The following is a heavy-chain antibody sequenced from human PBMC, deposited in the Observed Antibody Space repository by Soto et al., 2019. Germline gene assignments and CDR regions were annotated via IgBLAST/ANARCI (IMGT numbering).Heavy chain of an antibody. CDR3: ARDRIVGATTGDK. V-gene: IGHV3-21*01. J-gene: IGHJ4*02. Sequence: GGSLRLSCAASGFTFSRYSMNWVRQAPGKGLEWVSSISDSGTYIYYAHSVKGRFTISRDNAKNSLYLQMNSLRAEDTAVYYCARDRIVGATTGDKWGQGTLVTVSS. D-gene: IGHD1-26*01. CDR1: GFTFSRYS. CDR2: ISDSGTYI.